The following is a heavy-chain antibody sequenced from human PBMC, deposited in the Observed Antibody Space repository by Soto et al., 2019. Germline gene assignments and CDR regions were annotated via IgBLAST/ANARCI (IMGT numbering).Heavy chain of an antibody. Sequence: GGSLRLSYAASGFTFSSYSMNWVRQAPGKGLEWVSSISSSSSYIYYADSVKGRFTISRDNAKNSLYLQMNSLRAEDTAVYYCARFKYYYDSSGSHFDYWGQGTLVTVSS. CDR2: ISSSSSYI. V-gene: IGHV3-21*01. D-gene: IGHD3-22*01. CDR1: GFTFSSYS. J-gene: IGHJ4*02. CDR3: ARFKYYYDSSGSHFDY.